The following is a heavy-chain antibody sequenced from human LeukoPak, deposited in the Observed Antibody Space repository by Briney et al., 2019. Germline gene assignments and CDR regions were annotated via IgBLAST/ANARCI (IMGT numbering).Heavy chain of an antibody. V-gene: IGHV3-30*02. CDR2: IRYDGSNK. J-gene: IGHJ4*02. Sequence: PGGSLKLSCAASGFTFSNYGMHWVRQAPGKGLEWVAFIRYDGSNKYYADSVKGRFTISRDNSKNTLYLQMNSLRAEDTAVYYCAKAGSSGWYWGLIHYWGRGTLVTVSS. CDR3: AKAGSSGWYWGLIHY. CDR1: GFTFSNYG. D-gene: IGHD6-19*01.